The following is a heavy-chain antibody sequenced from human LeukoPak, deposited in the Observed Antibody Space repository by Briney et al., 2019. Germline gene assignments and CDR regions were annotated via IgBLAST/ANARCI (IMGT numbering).Heavy chain of an antibody. D-gene: IGHD4-23*01. J-gene: IGHJ4*02. CDR3: ARVLGGNRRSGRYFDY. CDR1: GFTFDDYG. CDR2: INWNGGST. Sequence: AGGSLRPSCAASGFTFDDYGMSWVRQAPGKGLEWVSGINWNGGSTGYADSVKGRFTISRDNAKNSLYLQMNSLRAEDTALYYCARVLGGNRRSGRYFDYWGQGTLVTVSS. V-gene: IGHV3-20*04.